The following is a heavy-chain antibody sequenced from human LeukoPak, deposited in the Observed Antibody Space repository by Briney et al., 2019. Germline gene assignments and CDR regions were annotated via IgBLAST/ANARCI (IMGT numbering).Heavy chain of an antibody. D-gene: IGHD6-6*01. CDR3: ARERIAARHILFAFDI. Sequence: SETLSLTCTVSGGSISSHYWSWIRQPPGKGLEWIGYIYYSGSTNYNPSLKSRVTISVDTSKNQFSLKLSSVTAADTAVYYCARERIAARHILFAFDIWGQGTMVTVSS. J-gene: IGHJ3*02. CDR1: GGSISSHY. V-gene: IGHV4-59*11. CDR2: IYYSGST.